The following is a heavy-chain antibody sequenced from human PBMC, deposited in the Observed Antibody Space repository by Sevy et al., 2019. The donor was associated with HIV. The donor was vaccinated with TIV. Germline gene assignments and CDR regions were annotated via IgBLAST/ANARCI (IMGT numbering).Heavy chain of an antibody. D-gene: IGHD3-16*02. V-gene: IGHV3-23*01. CDR2: ISGSGGST. CDR3: AKDPYDYVWGSYRYNDAFDI. Sequence: GGSLRLSCAASGFTFSSYAMIWVRQAPGKGLEWVSAISGSGGSTYYADSVKGRFTISRDNSKNTLYLQMNSLRAEDTAVYYCAKDPYDYVWGSYRYNDAFDIWGQGTMVTVSS. J-gene: IGHJ3*02. CDR1: GFTFSSYA.